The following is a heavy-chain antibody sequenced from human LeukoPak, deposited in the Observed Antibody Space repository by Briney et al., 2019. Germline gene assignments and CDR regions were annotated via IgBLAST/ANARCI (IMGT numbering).Heavy chain of an antibody. CDR1: GFTFSSYA. J-gene: IGHJ4*02. CDR3: AKDSDPWAYYYGSGSYPYFDY. Sequence: QSGGSLRLSCAASGFTFSSYAMSWVRQAPGKGLEWVSAISGSGGSTYYADSVKGRFTISRDNSKNTLYLQMNSLRAEDTAVYYCAKDSDPWAYYYGSGSYPYFDYWGQGALVTVSS. CDR2: ISGSGGST. D-gene: IGHD3-10*01. V-gene: IGHV3-23*01.